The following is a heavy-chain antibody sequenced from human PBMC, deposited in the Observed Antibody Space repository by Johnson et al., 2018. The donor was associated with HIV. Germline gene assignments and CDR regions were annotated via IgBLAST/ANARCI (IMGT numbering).Heavy chain of an antibody. Sequence: VQLVESGGGVVQPGRSLRLSCAASGFTFSSNWMHWVRQAPGKGLVWVSRISSDGSSTYYADSVKGRFTISRDNARNTMFVQMKSLRAEDTAVYYCASNGGDEGDAFDIWGQGTMVTVSS. CDR2: ISSDGSST. CDR1: GFTFSSNW. V-gene: IGHV3-74*02. J-gene: IGHJ3*02. CDR3: ASNGGDEGDAFDI.